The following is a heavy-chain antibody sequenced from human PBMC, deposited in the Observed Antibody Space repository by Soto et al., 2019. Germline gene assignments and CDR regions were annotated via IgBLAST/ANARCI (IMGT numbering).Heavy chain of an antibody. CDR3: ARENSYFDD. J-gene: IGHJ4*02. V-gene: IGHV1-18*01. Sequence: GASVKVSCKASGYTFRNFGISWVRQAPGQGLEWMGWISAYNANANYAQKFQGRLTMTADTSTSTAYMELRSLRSGDTAVYYCARENSYFDDWGQGTLVTVSS. CDR2: ISAYNANA. CDR1: GYTFRNFG.